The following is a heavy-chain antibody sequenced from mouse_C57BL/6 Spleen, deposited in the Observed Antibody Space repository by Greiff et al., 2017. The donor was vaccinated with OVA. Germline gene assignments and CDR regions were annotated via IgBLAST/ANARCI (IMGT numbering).Heavy chain of an antibody. D-gene: IGHD2-1*01. J-gene: IGHJ4*01. CDR2: INPSTGGT. V-gene: IGHV1-42*01. CDR3: ASPYGNDAMDY. Sequence: EVKLQQSGPELVKPGASVKISCKASGYSFTGYYMNWVKQSPEKSLEWIGEINPSTGGTTYNQKFKAKATLTVDKSSSTAYMQLKSLTTEDSAVYYCASPYGNDAMDYWGQGTSVTVSS. CDR1: GYSFTGYY.